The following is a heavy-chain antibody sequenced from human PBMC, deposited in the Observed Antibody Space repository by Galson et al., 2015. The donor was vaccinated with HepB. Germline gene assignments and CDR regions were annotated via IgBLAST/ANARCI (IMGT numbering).Heavy chain of an antibody. CDR1: GFTFSSYG. CDR3: AKETHELGSGWYLGHAFDI. CDR2: ISYDGSNK. J-gene: IGHJ3*02. V-gene: IGHV3-30*18. Sequence: SLRLSCAASGFTFSSYGMHWVRQAPGKGLEWVAVISYDGSNKYYADSVKGRFTISRDNSKNTLYLQMNGLRAEDTAVYYCAKETHELGSGWYLGHAFDIWGQGTMVTVSS. D-gene: IGHD6-19*01.